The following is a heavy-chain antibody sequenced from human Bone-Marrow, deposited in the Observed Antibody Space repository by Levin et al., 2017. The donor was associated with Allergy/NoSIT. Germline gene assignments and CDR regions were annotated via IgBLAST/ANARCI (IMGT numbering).Heavy chain of an antibody. CDR3: ARDRRWGGAEVRGVITGGYYYYGMDV. J-gene: IGHJ6*02. V-gene: IGHV3-7*01. CDR1: GFTFSSYW. D-gene: IGHD3-10*01. CDR2: IKQDGSEK. Sequence: GGSLRLSCAASGFTFSSYWMSWVRQAPGKGLEWVANIKQDGSEKYYVDSVKGRFTISRDNAKNSLYLQMNSLRAEDTAVYYCARDRRWGGAEVRGVITGGYYYYGMDVWCQGTTVTVSS.